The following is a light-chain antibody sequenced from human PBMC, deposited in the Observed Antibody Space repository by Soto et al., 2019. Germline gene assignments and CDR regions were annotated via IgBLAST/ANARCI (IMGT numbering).Light chain of an antibody. CDR1: SSDVGGYNF. J-gene: IGLJ2*01. CDR3: SSYTSSSTLVV. V-gene: IGLV2-14*01. CDR2: DVS. Sequence: QSALTQPASVSGSPGQSITISCTESSSDVGGYNFVSWYQQHPGKAPKLMIYDVSNRPSGVSNRFSGSKSGNTASLTISGLQAGDEADYYCSSYTSSSTLVVFGGGTKLTVL.